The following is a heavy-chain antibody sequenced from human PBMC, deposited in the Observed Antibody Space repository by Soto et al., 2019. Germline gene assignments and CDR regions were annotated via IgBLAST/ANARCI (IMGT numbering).Heavy chain of an antibody. J-gene: IGHJ6*02. CDR1: GFTFSSYA. D-gene: IGHD6-19*01. CDR3: AKVRAVAGAAGPYYYYGMDV. Sequence: GGSLRLSCAASGFTFSSYAMSWVRQAPGKGLEWVSAISGSGGSTYYADSVKGRFTISRDNSKNTLYLQMNSLRAEDTAVYYCAKVRAVAGAAGPYYYYGMDVWGQGTTVTVSS. V-gene: IGHV3-23*01. CDR2: ISGSGGST.